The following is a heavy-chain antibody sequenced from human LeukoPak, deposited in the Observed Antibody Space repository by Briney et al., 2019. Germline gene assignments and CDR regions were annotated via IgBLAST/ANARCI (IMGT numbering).Heavy chain of an antibody. V-gene: IGHV4-61*02. Sequence: SETLSLTCTVSGGSITSGIYYWTWIRQPAGKGLEWIGRIYTSGSTNYNPSLKSRVTISVDTSKNQFSLKLTSVTAADTAVYYCAGEFAYGGQGTLVSVSS. CDR1: GGSITSGIYY. CDR3: AGEFAY. J-gene: IGHJ4*02. CDR2: IYTSGST.